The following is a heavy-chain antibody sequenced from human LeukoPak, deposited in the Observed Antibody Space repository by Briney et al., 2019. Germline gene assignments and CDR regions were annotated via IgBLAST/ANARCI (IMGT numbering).Heavy chain of an antibody. CDR1: GFPFHTYA. J-gene: IGHJ6*02. CDR2: ISANGRST. V-gene: IGHV3-23*01. D-gene: IGHD2-2*01. CDR3: ARGRYCSSTSCYHPYYYYGMDV. Sequence: GGSLRLSCAASGFPFHTYAMSWVRQSSGQGLEWVSGISANGRSTYYAESVKGRFTISRDNSKNTLYLQMNSLRAEDTAVYYCARGRYCSSTSCYHPYYYYGMDVWGQGTTVTVSS.